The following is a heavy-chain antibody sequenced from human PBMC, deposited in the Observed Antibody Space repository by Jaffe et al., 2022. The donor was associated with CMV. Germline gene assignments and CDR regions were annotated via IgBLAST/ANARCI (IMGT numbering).Heavy chain of an antibody. CDR3: AKGGQQQLVIPYFDY. CDR1: GFTFSSYG. Sequence: QVQLVESGGGVVQPGRSLRLSCAASGFTFSSYGMHWVRQAPGKGLEWVAVIWYDGSNKYYADSVKGRFTISRDNSKNTLYLQMNSLRAEDTAVYYCAKGGQQQLVIPYFDYWGQGTLVTVSS. V-gene: IGHV3-33*08. CDR2: IWYDGSNK. D-gene: IGHD6-13*01. J-gene: IGHJ4*02.